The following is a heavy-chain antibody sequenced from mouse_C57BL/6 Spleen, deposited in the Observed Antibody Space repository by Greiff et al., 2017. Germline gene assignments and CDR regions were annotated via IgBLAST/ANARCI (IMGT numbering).Heavy chain of an antibody. J-gene: IGHJ4*01. V-gene: IGHV3-6*01. Sequence: EVQLQESGPGLVKPSPSLSLSCSVTGYSITSGYYWNWIRQSPGNKLEWMGYISYDGSNNYNPSLKNRISITRDTSKNQFFLKLNSVTTEDTATYYCAQGSSPYAMDYWGQGTSVTVSS. CDR2: ISYDGSN. D-gene: IGHD1-1*01. CDR3: AQGSSPYAMDY. CDR1: GYSITSGYY.